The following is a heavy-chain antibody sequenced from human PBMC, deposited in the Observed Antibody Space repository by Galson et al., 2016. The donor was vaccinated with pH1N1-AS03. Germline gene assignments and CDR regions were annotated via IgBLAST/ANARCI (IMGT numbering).Heavy chain of an antibody. J-gene: IGHJ3*02. CDR3: ATDVVTAMGRAFDI. CDR1: GYTFIGYY. Sequence: SVKVSCKASGYTFIGYYMHWVRQAPGQGLEWLGRLNPNSGGANDVQKFQDRVTMTRDTSISTAYMELSGLTSDDTAVYYCATDVVTAMGRAFDIWGQGTMVTVSS. D-gene: IGHD2-21*02. CDR2: LNPNSGGA. V-gene: IGHV1-2*06.